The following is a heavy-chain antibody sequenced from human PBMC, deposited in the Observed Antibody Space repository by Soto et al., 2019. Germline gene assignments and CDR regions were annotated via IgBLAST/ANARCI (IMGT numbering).Heavy chain of an antibody. V-gene: IGHV5-51*01. CDR2: IHPGDSDT. CDR1: GYRFTSYW. Sequence: PGESLKISCKGSGYRFTSYWIGWVRQMPGKGLEWMGIIHPGDSDTRYSPSFQGQVTMSADKSISTAYLQWSSLKASDTAMYYCARHPPSGSYRPYYFDYWGQGTLVTVSS. J-gene: IGHJ4*02. D-gene: IGHD1-26*01. CDR3: ARHPPSGSYRPYYFDY.